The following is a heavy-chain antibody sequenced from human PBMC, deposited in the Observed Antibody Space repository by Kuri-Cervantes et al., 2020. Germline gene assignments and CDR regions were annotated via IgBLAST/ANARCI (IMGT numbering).Heavy chain of an antibody. Sequence: GESLKISCAASGFTFRNYAMNWVRQAPGKGLEWVSGISGSDGSTYYADSVKGRFTISRDNSKNTLYLQMNSLRAEDTAVYYCAKALANYLDYWGQGALVTVSS. CDR3: AKALANYLDY. V-gene: IGHV3-23*01. CDR1: GFTFRNYA. CDR2: ISGSDGST. J-gene: IGHJ4*02.